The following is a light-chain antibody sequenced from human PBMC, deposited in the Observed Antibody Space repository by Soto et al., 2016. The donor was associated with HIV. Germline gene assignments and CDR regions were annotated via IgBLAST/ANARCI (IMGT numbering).Light chain of an antibody. CDR3: QVWGSSGHLDI. CDR1: NIGRRS. Sequence: SYVLTQSPSVSVAPGQTAIITCGGNNIGRRSVHWYQQKPGQAPVLVVYDDRDRPAGIPERFSGSNSGDTATLSISRVEVGDEADYYCQVWGSSGHLDIFGGGTRLTVL. J-gene: IGLJ2*01. CDR2: DDR. V-gene: IGLV3-21*02.